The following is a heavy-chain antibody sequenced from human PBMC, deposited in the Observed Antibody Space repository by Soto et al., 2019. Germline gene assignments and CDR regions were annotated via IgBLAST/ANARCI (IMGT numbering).Heavy chain of an antibody. V-gene: IGHV1-8*01. CDR1: GYTFTSYD. CDR2: MNPNSGNT. D-gene: IGHD4-17*01. Sequence: ASVKVSCKASGYTFTSYDINWVRQATGQGLEWMGWMNPNSGNTGYAQKFQGRVTMTRNTSISTAYMELSSLRSEDTAVYYCARGRRNKYGDYVSFDYWGQGPLVTVSS. J-gene: IGHJ4*02. CDR3: ARGRRNKYGDYVSFDY.